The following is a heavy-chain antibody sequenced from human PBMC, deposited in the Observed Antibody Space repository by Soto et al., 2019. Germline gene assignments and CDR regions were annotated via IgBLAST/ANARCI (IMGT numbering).Heavy chain of an antibody. CDR1: CYSISSGYY. J-gene: IGHJ4*01. Sequence: SETLSLTCGVPCYSISSGYYCGWVRQPPGKGLEWIGSINHGGTTFYNPSLKSRITISVDTSNNQFSLKLTSVTAADTAVYYCARVHVMVVAGSTFDYWGHGTLVTVSS. CDR2: INHGGTT. D-gene: IGHD6-19*01. CDR3: ARVHVMVVAGSTFDY. V-gene: IGHV4-38-2*01.